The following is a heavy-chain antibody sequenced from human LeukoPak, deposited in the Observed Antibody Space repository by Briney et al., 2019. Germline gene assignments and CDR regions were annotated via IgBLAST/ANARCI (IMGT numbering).Heavy chain of an antibody. J-gene: IGHJ5*02. V-gene: IGHV4-34*01. Sequence: SETLSLTCAVYGGSFSGYYWSWIRQPPGKGLEWIGEINHSGSTNYNPSLKSRVTISVDTSKNQFSLKLSSVTAADTAVYYCARVYGDSHNWFDPWGQGTLVTVSS. CDR2: INHSGST. CDR1: GGSFSGYY. CDR3: ARVYGDSHNWFDP. D-gene: IGHD4-17*01.